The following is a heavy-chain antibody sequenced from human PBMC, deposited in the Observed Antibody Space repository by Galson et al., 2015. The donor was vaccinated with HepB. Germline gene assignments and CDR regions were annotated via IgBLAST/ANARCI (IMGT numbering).Heavy chain of an antibody. D-gene: IGHD3-10*01. Sequence: SLRLSCAASGFTVSSNYMSWVRQAPGKGLEWVSVIYSGGSTYYADSVKGRFTISRDNSKNTLYLQMNSLRAEDTAVYYCARFNHVLLAFDIWGQGTMVTVPS. CDR2: IYSGGST. CDR3: ARFNHVLLAFDI. CDR1: GFTVSSNY. V-gene: IGHV3-66*02. J-gene: IGHJ3*02.